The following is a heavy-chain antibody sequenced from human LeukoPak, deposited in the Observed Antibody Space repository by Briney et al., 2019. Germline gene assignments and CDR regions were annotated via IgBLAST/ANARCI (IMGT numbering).Heavy chain of an antibody. Sequence: ASVKVSCKASGYTFTGYYMHWVRQAPGQGLEWMGWINPNSGGTNYAQKFQGRVTMTRDTSISTAYMELSRLRSDDTAVYYCARRLITDYYDSLYAFDIWGQGTMVTVSS. CDR3: ARRLITDYYDSLYAFDI. J-gene: IGHJ3*02. CDR1: GYTFTGYY. D-gene: IGHD3-22*01. CDR2: INPNSGGT. V-gene: IGHV1-2*02.